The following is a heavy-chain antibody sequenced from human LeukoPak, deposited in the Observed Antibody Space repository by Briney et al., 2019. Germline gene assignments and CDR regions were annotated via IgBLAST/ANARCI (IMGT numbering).Heavy chain of an antibody. CDR1: GGSISSGDYY. Sequence: SETLSLTCTVSGGSISSGDYYWSWIRQPPGKGLERIGYIYYSGSTYYNPSLKSRVTISVDTSKNQFSLKLSSVTAADTAVYYCASEGSSGYYYYFDYWGQGTLVTVSS. J-gene: IGHJ4*02. D-gene: IGHD3-22*01. CDR2: IYYSGST. CDR3: ASEGSSGYYYYFDY. V-gene: IGHV4-30-4*01.